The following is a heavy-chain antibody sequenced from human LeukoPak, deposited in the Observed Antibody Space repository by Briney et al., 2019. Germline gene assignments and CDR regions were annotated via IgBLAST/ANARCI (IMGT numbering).Heavy chain of an antibody. V-gene: IGHV4-4*09. D-gene: IGHD3-10*01. J-gene: IGHJ4*02. CDR2: IYTSGST. CDR3: ARHLWFGELLFDY. CDR1: GGSISSYY. Sequence: SETLSLTCTVSGGSISSYYWSWIRQPPGKGLKWIGYIYTSGSTNYNPSLKSRVTISVDTSKNQFSLKLSSVTAADTAVYYCARHLWFGELLFDYWGLGTLVTVSS.